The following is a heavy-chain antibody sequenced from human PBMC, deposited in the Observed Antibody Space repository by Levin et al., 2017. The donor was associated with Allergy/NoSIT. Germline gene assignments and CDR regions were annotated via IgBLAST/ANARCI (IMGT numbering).Heavy chain of an antibody. D-gene: IGHD2-2*01. CDR2: IYWDDDK. CDR3: AHRGGGVCDSTSCPKYFDY. Sequence: KPSGPTLVKPTQTLTLTCTFSGFSLSTSGVAVGWVRQPPGKALEWLALIYWDDDKRYSPSLRSRLTVTKDTSKNQVVLTMTDMDPVDTATYYCAHRGGGVCDSTSCPKYFDYWGQGTLVTVSS. CDR1: GFSLSTSGVA. V-gene: IGHV2-5*02. J-gene: IGHJ4*02.